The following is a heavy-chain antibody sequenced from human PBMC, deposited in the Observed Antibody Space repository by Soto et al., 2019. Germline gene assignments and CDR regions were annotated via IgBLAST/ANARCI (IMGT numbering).Heavy chain of an antibody. CDR3: ARDIVVVVAAPAGMDV. D-gene: IGHD2-15*01. J-gene: IGHJ6*02. Sequence: GXSVKVSCKASGYTFTSYGISWVRQAPGQGLEWMGWISAYNGNTNYAQKLQGRVTMTTDTSTSTGYMELRSLRSADTAVYYCARDIVVVVAAPAGMDVWGQGTTVTVSS. CDR2: ISAYNGNT. CDR1: GYTFTSYG. V-gene: IGHV1-18*01.